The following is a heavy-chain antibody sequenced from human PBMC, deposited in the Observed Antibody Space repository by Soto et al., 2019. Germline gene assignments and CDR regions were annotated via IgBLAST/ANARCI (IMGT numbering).Heavy chain of an antibody. Sequence: SETLSLTCAFSVVSISSGNWWTWVRQSPRKGLEYIGEIFHDGTANYYSSFGRRVAMSVDKSKNQFSLRLTSVTAADTAIYYCARLVYDTSLNYLYFDFWGQGALGIVSS. CDR1: VVSISSGNW. D-gene: IGHD3-22*01. V-gene: IGHV4-4*02. CDR3: ARLVYDTSLNYLYFDF. J-gene: IGHJ4*02. CDR2: IFHDGTA.